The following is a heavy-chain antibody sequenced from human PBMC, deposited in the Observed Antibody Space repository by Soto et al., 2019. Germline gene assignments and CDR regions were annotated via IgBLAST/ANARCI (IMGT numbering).Heavy chain of an antibody. V-gene: IGHV4-31*03. J-gene: IGHJ6*02. Sequence: QVQLQESGPGLVKPSQTLSLTCTVSGGSISSGGYYWSWIRQHPGKGLEWIGYIYYSGSTYYNPSLKSRVTISVDTSKNQFSLKLSSVTAADTAVYYCARDRRVVGATTNYYYYGMDVWGQGTTVTVSS. CDR3: ARDRRVVGATTNYYYYGMDV. CDR2: IYYSGST. CDR1: GGSISSGGYY. D-gene: IGHD1-26*01.